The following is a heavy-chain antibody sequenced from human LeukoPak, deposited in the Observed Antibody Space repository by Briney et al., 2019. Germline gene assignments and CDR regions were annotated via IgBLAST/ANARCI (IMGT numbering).Heavy chain of an antibody. D-gene: IGHD5-12*01. CDR1: GFTFDDYA. Sequence: PGGSLRLSCAASGFTFDDYAMHWVRQAPGKGLEWVSGISWNSGSIGYADSVKGRFTISRDNSKNTLYLQMGSLRAEDMAVYYCARARAQGSGYDHPLYYWGQGTLVTVSS. V-gene: IGHV3-9*03. J-gene: IGHJ4*02. CDR3: ARARAQGSGYDHPLYY. CDR2: ISWNSGSI.